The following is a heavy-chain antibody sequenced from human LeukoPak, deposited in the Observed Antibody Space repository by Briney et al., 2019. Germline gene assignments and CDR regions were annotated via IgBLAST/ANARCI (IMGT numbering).Heavy chain of an antibody. CDR1: GGSISSGSYY. J-gene: IGHJ4*02. D-gene: IGHD6-13*01. V-gene: IGHV4-61*02. Sequence: SETLSLTCTVSGGSISSGSYYWSWIRQPAGKGLEWIGRIYTSGSTNYNPSLKSRVTMSVDTSKNQFSLKLSSVTAADTAVYYCARGYSSSWYYFDCWGQGTLVIVSS. CDR2: IYTSGST. CDR3: ARGYSSSWYYFDC.